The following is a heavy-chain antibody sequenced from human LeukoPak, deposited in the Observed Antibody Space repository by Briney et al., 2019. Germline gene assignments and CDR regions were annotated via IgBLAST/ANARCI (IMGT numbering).Heavy chain of an antibody. V-gene: IGHV4-34*01. J-gene: IGHJ4*02. CDR2: INHSGST. CDR1: GGSFSGYY. Sequence: SETLSLTCAVYGGSFSGYYWSWIRQPPGKGLEWIGEINHSGSTNYNPSLKSRVTISVDTSKNQFSLKLSSVTAADTAVYYCARNSYDFWSGQAYYFDYWGQGTLVTVSS. CDR3: ARNSYDFWSGQAYYFDY. D-gene: IGHD3-3*01.